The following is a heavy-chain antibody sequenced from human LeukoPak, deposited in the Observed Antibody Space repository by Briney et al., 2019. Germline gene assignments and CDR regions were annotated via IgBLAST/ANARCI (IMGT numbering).Heavy chain of an antibody. D-gene: IGHD6-19*01. J-gene: IGHJ4*02. CDR1: GFSFSSYA. V-gene: IGHV3-30*04. Sequence: GRSLRLSCAASGFSFSSYAIHWVRQAPGKGLEWVAVISYDGSNKYYADSVKGRFTISRDNSKNTLYLQMNSLRPEDTAVYYCASGSRWLVEGSFDYWGQGTLVTVSS. CDR2: ISYDGSNK. CDR3: ASGSRWLVEGSFDY.